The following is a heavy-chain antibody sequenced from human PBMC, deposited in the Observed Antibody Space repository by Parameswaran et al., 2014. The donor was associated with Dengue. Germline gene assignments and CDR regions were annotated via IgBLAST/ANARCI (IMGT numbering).Heavy chain of an antibody. D-gene: IGHD2-21*01. CDR2: IIPIFGTA. V-gene: IGHV1-69*01. Sequence: WVRQAPGQGLEWMGGIIPIFGTANYAQKFQGRVTITADESTSTAYMELSSLRSEDTAVYYCARDEVLWWSDRRHEYFQHWGQGTLVTVSS. CDR3: ARDEVLWWSDRRHEYFQH. J-gene: IGHJ1*01.